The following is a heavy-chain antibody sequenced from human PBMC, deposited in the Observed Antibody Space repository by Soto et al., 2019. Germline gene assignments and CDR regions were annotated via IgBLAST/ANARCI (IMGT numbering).Heavy chain of an antibody. J-gene: IGHJ6*03. CDR1: GYTFTSYA. Sequence: GASVKVSCKASGYTFTSYAMHWVRQAPGQRLEWMGWINAGNGNTKYSQKFQGRVTITRDTSASTAYMELSSLRSEDTAVYYCARSAYNWNDDYYYYYMDVWGKGTTVTVSS. CDR3: ARSAYNWNDDYYYYYMDV. D-gene: IGHD1-20*01. CDR2: INAGNGNT. V-gene: IGHV1-3*01.